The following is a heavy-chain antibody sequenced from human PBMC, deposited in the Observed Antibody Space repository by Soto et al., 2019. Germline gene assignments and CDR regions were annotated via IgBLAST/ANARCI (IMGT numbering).Heavy chain of an antibody. J-gene: IGHJ3*02. CDR3: AREIRGYSYGYSRAFDI. Sequence: QVQLQESGPGLVKPSQTLSLTCTVSGGSISSGGYYWSWIRQHPGKGLEWIGYIYYSGSTYYNPSLKSRVTISVDTSKNQFSLKLSSVTAADTAVYYCAREIRGYSYGYSRAFDIWGQGTMVTVSS. D-gene: IGHD5-18*01. CDR2: IYYSGST. V-gene: IGHV4-31*03. CDR1: GGSISSGGYY.